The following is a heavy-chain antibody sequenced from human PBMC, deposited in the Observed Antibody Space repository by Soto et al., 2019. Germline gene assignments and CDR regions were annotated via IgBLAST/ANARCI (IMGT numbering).Heavy chain of an antibody. D-gene: IGHD2-2*01. CDR3: ARDRAIPGRFDP. CDR1: GDCVSSHSAA. Sequence: QTLSLTCAIYGDCVSSHSAAWNWIMHSPSRGLEWLGRTYYRSKGYNDYAVSVKSRITVNPDTSKNQFSLQLNSVTPEETAVYYCARDRAIPGRFDPWGQGTQVTVSS. CDR2: TYYRSKGYN. V-gene: IGHV6-1*01. J-gene: IGHJ5*02.